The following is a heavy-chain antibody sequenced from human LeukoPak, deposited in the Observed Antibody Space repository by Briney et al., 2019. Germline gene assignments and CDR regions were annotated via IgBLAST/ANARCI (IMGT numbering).Heavy chain of an antibody. CDR1: GDSISSGGYS. Sequence: SETLSLTCAVSGDSISSGGYSWSWIRQPPGKGLEWIGYIYHSGSTYYNPSLKSRVTISVDRSNNQFSLKLSSVTAADTAVYYCARSSAFGEPYWYFDLWGRGTLVTVSS. J-gene: IGHJ2*01. CDR2: IYHSGST. V-gene: IGHV4-30-2*01. D-gene: IGHD3-10*01. CDR3: ARSSAFGEPYWYFDL.